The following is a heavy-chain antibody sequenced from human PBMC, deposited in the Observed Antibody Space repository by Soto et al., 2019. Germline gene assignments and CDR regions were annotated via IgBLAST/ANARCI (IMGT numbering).Heavy chain of an antibody. V-gene: IGHV3-23*01. CDR2: INYSGSST. CDR1: GFTFSNYA. D-gene: IGHD3-22*01. CDR3: AKDWYYYDSSGYYYMENAFDI. Sequence: EVQLLESGGGLGQPGGSLRLSCAASGFTFSNYAMAWVRQAPGKGLEWVSTINYSGSSTFYVDSVKGRFTISRDNSKNTLYLQMNSLRAEDTAVYYCAKDWYYYDSSGYYYMENAFDIWGHGTMVTVSS. J-gene: IGHJ3*02.